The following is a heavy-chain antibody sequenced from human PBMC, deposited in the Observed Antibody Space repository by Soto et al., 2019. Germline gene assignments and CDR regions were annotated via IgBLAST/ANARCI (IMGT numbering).Heavy chain of an antibody. D-gene: IGHD1-1*01. V-gene: IGHV3-30*03. J-gene: IGHJ4*02. Sequence: PGGSLRLSCAASGFTFSSYCMHWVRQAPGKGLEWVAVISYDGSNKYYADSAKGRFTISRDNSKNTLYLQMNSLRAEDTAVYYCATLLTTNFDYRGQGTLVTVSS. CDR2: ISYDGSNK. CDR1: GFTFSSYC. CDR3: ATLLTTNFDY.